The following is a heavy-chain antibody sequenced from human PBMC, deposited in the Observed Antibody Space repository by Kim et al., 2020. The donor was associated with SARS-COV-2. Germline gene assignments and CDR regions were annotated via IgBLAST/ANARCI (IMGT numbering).Heavy chain of an antibody. CDR3: ARSVGGRWLQEY. Sequence: SVKVSCKASGGTFSSYAISWVRQAPGQGLEWMGGIIPIFGTANYAQKFQGRVTITADESTSTAYMELSSLRSEDTAVYYCARSVGGRWLQEYWGQGTLVTVSS. CDR2: IIPIFGTA. CDR1: GGTFSSYA. J-gene: IGHJ4*02. V-gene: IGHV1-69*13. D-gene: IGHD3-16*01.